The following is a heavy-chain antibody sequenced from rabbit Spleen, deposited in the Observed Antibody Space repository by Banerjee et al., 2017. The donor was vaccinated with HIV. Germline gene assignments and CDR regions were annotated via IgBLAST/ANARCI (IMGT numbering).Heavy chain of an antibody. CDR3: AIDAGRGDYIGSVFNL. J-gene: IGHJ4*01. CDR1: GVSFSSSSY. D-gene: IGHD8-1*01. Sequence: QEHLVESGGGLVQPGGSLTLSCKASGVSFSSSSYMCWVRQALGKGLEWIACIDTSNGGTDYANWPKGRFTISKTSSTTVTLQMTSLTVADTATYFCAIDAGRGDYIGSVFNLWGPGTLVTVS. V-gene: IGHV1S45*01. CDR2: IDTSNGGT.